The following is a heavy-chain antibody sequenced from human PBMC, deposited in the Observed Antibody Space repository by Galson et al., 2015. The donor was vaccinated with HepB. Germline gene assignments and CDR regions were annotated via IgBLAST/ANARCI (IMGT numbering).Heavy chain of an antibody. J-gene: IGHJ6*02. CDR1: GGTFRTYA. D-gene: IGHD1-1*01. CDR3: ARGNDMTSGPSDV. V-gene: IGHV1-69*13. Sequence: SVKVSCKASGGTFRTYAIIWVRQAPGQGLEWMGGILPPFGTANYAQRFRGRVTITADESTDTGYMEVSNLTFEDTAIYYCARGNDMTSGPSDVWGQGTTVTVSS. CDR2: ILPPFGTA.